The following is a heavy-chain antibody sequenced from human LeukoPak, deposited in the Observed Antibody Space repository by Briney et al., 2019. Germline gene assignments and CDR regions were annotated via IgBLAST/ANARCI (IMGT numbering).Heavy chain of an antibody. CDR2: INPSGGST. Sequence: ASVKVSCKASGYTFTSYYMHWVRQAPGQGLEWMGIINPSGGSTSYAQKFQGRVTMTRDTSISTAYMELSRLKSDDTAVYYCARDLGPLPVAGTKGGGMDVWGQGTTVIVSS. CDR3: ARDLGPLPVAGTKGGGMDV. D-gene: IGHD6-19*01. V-gene: IGHV1-46*01. J-gene: IGHJ6*02. CDR1: GYTFTSYY.